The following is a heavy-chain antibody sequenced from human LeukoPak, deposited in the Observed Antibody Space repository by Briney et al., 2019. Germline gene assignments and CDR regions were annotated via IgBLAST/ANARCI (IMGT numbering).Heavy chain of an antibody. CDR1: GGSISSNNW. CDR3: ARKRADTWYYFDY. J-gene: IGHJ4*02. CDR2: MYHSGST. Sequence: SETLSLTCAVSGGSISSNNWWSWVRQPPGKGLEWIGEMYHSGSTNYNPSLKSRVTISVDKSKNQFSLKLSSVTAADTAVYYCARKRADTWYYFDYWGQGTLVTVSS. V-gene: IGHV4-4*02. D-gene: IGHD2-2*02.